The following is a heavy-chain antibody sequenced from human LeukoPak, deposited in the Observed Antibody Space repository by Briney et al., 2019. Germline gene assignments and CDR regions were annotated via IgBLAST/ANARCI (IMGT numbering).Heavy chain of an antibody. CDR1: GGSFSGYY. CDR2: INHSGST. D-gene: IGHD3-10*01. V-gene: IGHV4-34*01. Sequence: PSETLSLTCAVYGGSFSGYYWSWIRQPPGKGLEWIGEINHSGSTNYNPSLKSRVTISVDTSKNQFSLQLNSVTPEDTAVYYCSREGAGFGGWGQGTLVTVSS. CDR3: SREGAGFGG. J-gene: IGHJ4*02.